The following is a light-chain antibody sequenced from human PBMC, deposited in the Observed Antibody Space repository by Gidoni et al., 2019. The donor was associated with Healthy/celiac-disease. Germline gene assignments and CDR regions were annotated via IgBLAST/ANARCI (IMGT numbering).Light chain of an antibody. CDR2: KAS. J-gene: IGKJ2*01. CDR1: QSISSW. V-gene: IGKV1-5*03. CDR3: QPYNSYPYT. Sequence: DIQMTQSPSTLSASVGDRVTITCRASQSISSWLAWYQQKPGKAPKLLIYKASTLESGVPSRFSGSGSGTEFTLTLSSLQPDDFATYYCQPYNSYPYTFGQGTKLEIK.